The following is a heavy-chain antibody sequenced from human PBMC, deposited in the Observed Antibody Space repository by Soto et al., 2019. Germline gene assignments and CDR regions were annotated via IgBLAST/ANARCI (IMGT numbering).Heavy chain of an antibody. Sequence: SVKVSCKASGGTFSSYTISWVRQAPGQGLEWMGRIIPILGIANYAQKFQGRVTITADKSTSTAYMELSSLRSEDTAVYYCARAGYYYGSGSPYAGRGMDVWGQGTTVTVSS. CDR2: IIPILGIA. J-gene: IGHJ6*02. CDR1: GGTFSSYT. CDR3: ARAGYYYGSGSPYAGRGMDV. V-gene: IGHV1-69*02. D-gene: IGHD3-10*01.